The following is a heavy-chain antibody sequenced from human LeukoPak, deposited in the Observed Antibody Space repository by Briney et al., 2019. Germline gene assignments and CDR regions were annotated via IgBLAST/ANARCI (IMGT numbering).Heavy chain of an antibody. D-gene: IGHD6-19*01. CDR1: GFTFSSYA. CDR3: ARVGYSSGWYFDY. J-gene: IGHJ4*02. Sequence: GGSLRLSCAASGFTFSSYAMNWVRQAPGKGLEWVSSISSTSSYIYYADSVKGRFTISRDNAQKSLYLQMNSLRAEDTAVYYCARVGYSSGWYFDYWGQGTLVTVSS. CDR2: ISSTSSYI. V-gene: IGHV3-21*01.